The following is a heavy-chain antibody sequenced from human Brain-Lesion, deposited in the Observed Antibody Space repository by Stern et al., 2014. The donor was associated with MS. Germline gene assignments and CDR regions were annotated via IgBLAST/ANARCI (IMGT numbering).Heavy chain of an antibody. CDR2: SDHSGSP. V-gene: IGHV4-4*02. D-gene: IGHD6-13*01. CDR1: GGSISSSNW. CDR3: ARFPASRPHVFDS. J-gene: IGHJ4*02. Sequence: VQLVESGPGLVKPSGTLSLTCAVSGGSISSSNWWSWVRQSPGKGLEWIGESDHSGSPTYTPPLKSRSTLPVDKSKTRFPLTLRSVTAADTAVYFCARFPASRPHVFDSWGQGTLVTVSS.